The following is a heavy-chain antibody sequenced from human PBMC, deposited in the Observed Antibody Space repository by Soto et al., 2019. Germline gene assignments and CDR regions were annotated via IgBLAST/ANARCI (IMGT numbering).Heavy chain of an antibody. J-gene: IGHJ6*02. V-gene: IGHV4-31*03. Sequence: QVQLQESDPGLVKPSQPLSLTCTVSGGSISSGSFYWTWIRQHPGKGLEFIGYIYYSGDTYYNPSLRSRVIISLDTSKNQFSLRLNSVTAADTAVYYCAREWSGGRRDGNPDKYYGMDVWGQGTKVTVSS. CDR1: GGSISSGSFY. D-gene: IGHD2-15*01. CDR3: AREWSGGRRDGNPDKYYGMDV. CDR2: IYYSGDT.